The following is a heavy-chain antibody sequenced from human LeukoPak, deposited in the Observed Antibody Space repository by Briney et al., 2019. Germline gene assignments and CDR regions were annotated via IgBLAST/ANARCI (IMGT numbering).Heavy chain of an antibody. V-gene: IGHV1-18*01. CDR3: AGDGNWNYEIGAPSAFDI. J-gene: IGHJ3*02. Sequence: GASVKVSCKASGYTFTSYGIGWVRQAPGQGLEWMGWISAYNGNTNYAQKLQGRVTMTTDTSTSTAYMELRSLRSDDTAVYYCAGDGNWNYEIGAPSAFDIWGQGTMVTVSS. CDR2: ISAYNGNT. D-gene: IGHD1-7*01. CDR1: GYTFTSYG.